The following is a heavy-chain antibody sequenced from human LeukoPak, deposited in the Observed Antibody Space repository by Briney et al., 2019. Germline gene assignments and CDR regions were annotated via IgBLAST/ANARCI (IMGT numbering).Heavy chain of an antibody. Sequence: SETLSLTCSVSGGSISSYYWSWIRQPPGKGLEWIGYVYYSGSTNYNPSRESRVTISVDTSKNQFSLKLSSVTAADTAVYYCARHYDILTGYSAFGFDIWGQGTMVTVSS. D-gene: IGHD3-9*01. CDR1: GGSISSYY. CDR3: ARHYDILTGYSAFGFDI. J-gene: IGHJ3*02. CDR2: VYYSGST. V-gene: IGHV4-59*08.